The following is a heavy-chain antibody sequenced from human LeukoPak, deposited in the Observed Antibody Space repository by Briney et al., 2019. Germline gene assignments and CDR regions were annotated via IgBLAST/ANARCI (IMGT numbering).Heavy chain of an antibody. V-gene: IGHV4-34*01. J-gene: IGHJ5*02. CDR2: IKHSGST. Sequence: SETLSLTCAVYGGSFSGYYWSWIRQPPGKGLEWIGEIKHSGSTNYNPSLKSRVTISVDTSKNQFSLKLSSVTAADTAVYYCALKALRRCSGGSCLVFRWFDPWGQGTLVTVSS. CDR3: ALKALRRCSGGSCLVFRWFDP. CDR1: GGSFSGYY. D-gene: IGHD2-15*01.